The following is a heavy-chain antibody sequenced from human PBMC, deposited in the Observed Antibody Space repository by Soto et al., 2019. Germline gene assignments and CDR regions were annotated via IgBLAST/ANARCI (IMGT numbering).Heavy chain of an antibody. CDR1: GFTFSSYA. D-gene: IGHD2-21*02. J-gene: IGHJ4*02. CDR2: MSYDGSNK. Sequence: GGSLRLSCAASGFTFSSYAMYWVRQAPGKGLEWVAVMSYDGSNKYYGDSVKGRFTISRDNSKNTLYLQMNSLRAEDTAVYYCARDGACGGDCSIDYWGQGTLVTVSS. CDR3: ARDGACGGDCSIDY. V-gene: IGHV3-30-3*01.